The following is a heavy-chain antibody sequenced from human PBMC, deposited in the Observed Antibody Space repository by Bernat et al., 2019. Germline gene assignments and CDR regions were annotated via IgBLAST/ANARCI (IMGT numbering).Heavy chain of an antibody. CDR1: GFTFSSYG. Sequence: VQLVESGGGVVQPGRSLRLSCAASGFTFSSYGMHWVRQAPGKGLEWVAIISYDGSNKYYADSVKGRFTISRDNSKNTLYLQMNSLRAEDTAVYYCAKAQYQLLYDYYYYGMDVWGQGTTVTVSS. J-gene: IGHJ6*02. CDR2: ISYDGSNK. D-gene: IGHD2-2*02. CDR3: AKAQYQLLYDYYYYGMDV. V-gene: IGHV3-30*18.